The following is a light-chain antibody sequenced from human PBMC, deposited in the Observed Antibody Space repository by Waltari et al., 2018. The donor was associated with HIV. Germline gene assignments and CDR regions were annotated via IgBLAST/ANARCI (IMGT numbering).Light chain of an antibody. CDR1: QVISTY. CDR2: CSS. CDR3: QQSYNVPWT. V-gene: IGKV1-39*01. J-gene: IGKJ1*01. Sequence: DIQMTQSPTSLSAYVGETISISCRASQVISTYLNWYQKRGDKAPKLLIFCSSNVQSGVPSRFSGSGSGTEFTLIIRGLQPEDFASYFCQQSYNVPWTFGQGTKVET.